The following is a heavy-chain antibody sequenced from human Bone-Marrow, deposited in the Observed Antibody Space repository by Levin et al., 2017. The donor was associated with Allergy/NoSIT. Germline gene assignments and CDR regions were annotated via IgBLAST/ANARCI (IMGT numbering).Heavy chain of an antibody. CDR1: GYTFNANY. Sequence: ASVKVSCKTSGYTFNANYIHWMRQAPGQGLEWMGWISPDSGGTKYAQKFQGRVTMTRDTSIRTFYMELSRLRSDDTAVYYCARIYLGSYYFDYWGQGTVVTVSS. J-gene: IGHJ4*02. CDR2: ISPDSGGT. V-gene: IGHV1-2*02. D-gene: IGHD5-12*01. CDR3: ARIYLGSYYFDY.